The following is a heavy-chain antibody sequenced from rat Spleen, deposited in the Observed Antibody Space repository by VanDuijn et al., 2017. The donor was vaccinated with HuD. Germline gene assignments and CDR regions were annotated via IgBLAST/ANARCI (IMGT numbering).Heavy chain of an antibody. CDR2: MWYDGDT. V-gene: IGHV2-63*01. Sequence: QVQLKESGPGLVQPSQTLSLTCTVSGLSLTSNSVSWVRQPSGKGPEWMGRMWYDGDTAYNSALKSRLSISRDTSKNQVFLEMNSLQTECIGTYYCTRETRGVTPLIDYWGQGVMVTVSS. D-gene: IGHD1-7*01. J-gene: IGHJ2*01. CDR3: TRETRGVTPLIDY. CDR1: GLSLTSNS.